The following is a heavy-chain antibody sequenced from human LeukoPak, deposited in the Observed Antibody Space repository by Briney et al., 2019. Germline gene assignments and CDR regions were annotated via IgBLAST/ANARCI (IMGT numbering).Heavy chain of an antibody. V-gene: IGHV4-34*01. CDR3: ASGEDCSGGSCYRPLDY. J-gene: IGHJ4*02. CDR1: GGSFTGYY. CDR2: VNAGGDT. Sequence: SETLSLTCAVYGGSFTGYYWTWIRQPPGKGLEWIGEVNAGGDTYYNPSLGSRVTISLDTSKNQFSLRLNSVTAADTALYYCASGEDCSGGSCYRPLDYWGQGTLVTVSS. D-gene: IGHD2-15*01.